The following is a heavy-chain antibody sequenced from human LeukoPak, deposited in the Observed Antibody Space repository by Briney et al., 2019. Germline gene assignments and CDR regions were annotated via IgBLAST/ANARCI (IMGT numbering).Heavy chain of an antibody. D-gene: IGHD2-2*03. CDR3: ARVDRYYYHMDV. V-gene: IGHV3-30-3*01. J-gene: IGHJ6*03. CDR2: ISYDGSNK. Sequence: EGSLRLSCAASGFTFSSYALHWVRQAPGKGLEWVAVISYDGSNKYYADSVKGRFTISRDNSKNTLYLQMNSLRAEDTAVYYCARVDRYYYHMDVWGKGTTVTVSS. CDR1: GFTFSSYA.